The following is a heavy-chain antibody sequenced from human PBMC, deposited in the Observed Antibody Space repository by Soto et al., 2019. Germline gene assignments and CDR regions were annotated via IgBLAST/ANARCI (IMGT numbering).Heavy chain of an antibody. Sequence: GGSLRLSCVASGFTFRNYDMRWVRQAPGKGLEWVSGISGTGGATYYADSVKGRVTISRDNSKNTLYLQMNSLRAEDTAVYYCAKVTAYYVFLSGYPSGYSVYWCPRLLVTVSS. CDR3: AKVTAYYVFLSGYPSGYSVY. V-gene: IGHV3-23*01. J-gene: IGHJ4*02. CDR1: GFTFRNYD. D-gene: IGHD3-3*01. CDR2: ISGTGGAT.